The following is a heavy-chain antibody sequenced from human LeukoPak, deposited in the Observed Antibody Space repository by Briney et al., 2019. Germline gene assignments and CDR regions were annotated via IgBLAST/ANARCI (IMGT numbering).Heavy chain of an antibody. Sequence: SGGSLRLSCAASGFTFSNYWMHWVRQAPGKGLVWVSRINTDGSRTSYADSVKGRFTISRDNSKNSLYLQMYSLRAEDTAIYYCAKVSYHYYGSGSYVLDYWGQGTLAIVSS. CDR2: INTDGSRT. CDR3: AKVSYHYYGSGSYVLDY. J-gene: IGHJ4*02. V-gene: IGHV3-74*01. D-gene: IGHD3-10*01. CDR1: GFTFSNYW.